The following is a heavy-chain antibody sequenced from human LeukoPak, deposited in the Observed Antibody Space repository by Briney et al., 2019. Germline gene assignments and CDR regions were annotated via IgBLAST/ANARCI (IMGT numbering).Heavy chain of an antibody. V-gene: IGHV4-39*07. CDR1: GGSISSSSYY. CDR2: IYYSGST. CDR3: ARGGRGFKDY. D-gene: IGHD5-12*01. J-gene: IGHJ4*02. Sequence: SETLSLTCTVSGGSISSSSYYWGWIRQPPGKGLEWIGSIYYSGSTYYNPSLKSRVTISVDTSKNQFSLKLSSVTAADTAVYYCARGGRGFKDYWGQGTLVTVSS.